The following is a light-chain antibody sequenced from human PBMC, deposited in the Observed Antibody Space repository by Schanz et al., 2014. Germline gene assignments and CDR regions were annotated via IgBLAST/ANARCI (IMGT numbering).Light chain of an antibody. CDR3: SSYTSSSTVV. Sequence: SALTQPASVSGSPGQSITISCTGTSSDVGSYNLVSWYQQHPGKAPKLMIYEGSKRPSGVSNRFSGSKSGNTASLTISGLQAEDEADYYCSSYTSSSTVVFGGGTKLTVL. CDR1: SSDVGSYNL. CDR2: EGS. J-gene: IGLJ2*01. V-gene: IGLV2-14*02.